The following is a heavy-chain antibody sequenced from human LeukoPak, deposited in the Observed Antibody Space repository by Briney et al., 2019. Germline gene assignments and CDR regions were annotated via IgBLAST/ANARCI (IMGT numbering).Heavy chain of an antibody. J-gene: IGHJ4*02. V-gene: IGHV1-2*02. D-gene: IGHD3-22*01. Sequence: GASVKVSCKASGYTFTGYYMHWVRQAPGQGLEWMGWINPNSGGTNYAQKFQGRVTMIRDTSISTAYMELSRLRSDDTAVYYCARGGPTYYYDSSGYYIYWGQGTLVTVSS. CDR3: ARGGPTYYYDSSGYYIY. CDR1: GYTFTGYY. CDR2: INPNSGGT.